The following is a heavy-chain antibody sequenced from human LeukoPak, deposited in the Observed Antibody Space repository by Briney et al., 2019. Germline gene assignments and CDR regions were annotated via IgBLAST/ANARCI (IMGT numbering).Heavy chain of an antibody. CDR2: INHSGST. CDR1: GGSFSGYY. CDR3: ARSTRYCTNGVCEYWYFDL. D-gene: IGHD2-8*01. Sequence: PSETLSLTCAVYGGSFSGYYWSWIRQPPGKGLEWIGEINHSGSTNYNPSLKSRVTISVDTSKNQFSLKLSSVTAADTAVYYCARSTRYCTNGVCEYWYFDLWGRGTLVTVSS. V-gene: IGHV4-34*01. J-gene: IGHJ2*01.